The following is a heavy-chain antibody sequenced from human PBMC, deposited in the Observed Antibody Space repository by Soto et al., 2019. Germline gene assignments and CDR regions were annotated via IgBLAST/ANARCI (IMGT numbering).Heavy chain of an antibody. V-gene: IGHV1-18*01. Sequence: ASVKVSCKASGYTFTSYGISWVRQAPGQGLEWMGWISAYNGNTNYAQKLLGRVTMTTDTSTSTAYMELRSLRSDDTAVYYCARGHIVVVVAELQAPFDIWGQGTMVTVSS. J-gene: IGHJ3*02. CDR2: ISAYNGNT. CDR3: ARGHIVVVVAELQAPFDI. CDR1: GYTFTSYG. D-gene: IGHD2-15*01.